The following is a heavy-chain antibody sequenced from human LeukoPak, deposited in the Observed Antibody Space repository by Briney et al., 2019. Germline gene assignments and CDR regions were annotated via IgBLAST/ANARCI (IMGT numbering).Heavy chain of an antibody. CDR2: IDPNSGGT. J-gene: IGHJ4*02. Sequence: ASVKVSCKALGYTLTDHYMHWVRQAPGQGLEWMGRIDPNSGGTNYAQKFQGRVTMTRDTSISTAYMELSRLRSDDTAVYYCARLPSPLPGYSSNWCVDYWGQGTLVTVSS. D-gene: IGHD6-13*01. CDR3: ARLPSPLPGYSSNWCVDY. V-gene: IGHV1-2*06. CDR1: GYTLTDHY.